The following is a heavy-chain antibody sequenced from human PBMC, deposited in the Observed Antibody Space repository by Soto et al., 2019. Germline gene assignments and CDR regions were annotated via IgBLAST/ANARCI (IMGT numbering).Heavy chain of an antibody. CDR3: ARGQEGVVPAALYY. D-gene: IGHD2-2*01. CDR2: IYHSGST. CDR1: GGSISSGGYS. Sequence: NPSETLSLTCAVSGGSISSGGYSWSWIRQPPGKGLEWIGYIYHSGSTYYNPSLKSRVTISVDRSKNQFSLKLSSVTAADTAVYYCARGQEGVVPAALYYWGQGTLVTVSS. J-gene: IGHJ4*02. V-gene: IGHV4-30-2*01.